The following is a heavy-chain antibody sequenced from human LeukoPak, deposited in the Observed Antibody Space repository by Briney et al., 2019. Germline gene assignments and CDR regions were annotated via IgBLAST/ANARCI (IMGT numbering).Heavy chain of an antibody. CDR3: ARDIGSNSKGY. Sequence: PGGSLRLSCAASGFTFSSYSMNWVRQAPGKGLEWVSYISSSSSTIYYADSVKGRFTISRDNAKNSLYLQMNSPRAEDTAVYYCARDIGSNSKGYWGQGTLVTVSS. CDR1: GFTFSSYS. CDR2: ISSSSSTI. V-gene: IGHV3-48*01. J-gene: IGHJ4*02. D-gene: IGHD4-11*01.